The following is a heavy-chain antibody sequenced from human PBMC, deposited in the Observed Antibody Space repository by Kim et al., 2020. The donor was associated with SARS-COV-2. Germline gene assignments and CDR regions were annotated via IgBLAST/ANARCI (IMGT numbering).Heavy chain of an antibody. D-gene: IGHD6-13*01. Sequence: GGSLRLSCAVSGINFSASAMHWVRQAPGKGLEWLARIRSKSNSYATGYAASVQGRFAISRDDSKSTPYLHMNSLKTADTAVYYCARPCPYSSICGGGQGTLVTVSS. J-gene: IGHJ4*02. CDR3: ARPCPYSSICG. CDR1: GINFSASA. CDR2: IRSKSNSYAT. V-gene: IGHV3-73*01.